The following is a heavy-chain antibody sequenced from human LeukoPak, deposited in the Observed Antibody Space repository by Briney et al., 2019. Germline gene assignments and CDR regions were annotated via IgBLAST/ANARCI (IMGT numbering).Heavy chain of an antibody. CDR2: ISGSGGST. CDR1: EFTFSSYS. J-gene: IGHJ4*02. Sequence: GGSLRLSCAASEFTFSSYSMNWVRQAPGKGLEWVSGISGSGGSTYYADSVKGRFTISRDNSKNTLYLQMNSLRAEDTAVYYCAKGYSSGWYFFDYWGQGTLVTVSS. V-gene: IGHV3-23*01. D-gene: IGHD6-19*01. CDR3: AKGYSSGWYFFDY.